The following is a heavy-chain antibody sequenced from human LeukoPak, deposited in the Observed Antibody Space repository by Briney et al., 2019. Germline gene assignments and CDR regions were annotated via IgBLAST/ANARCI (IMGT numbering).Heavy chain of an antibody. J-gene: IGHJ3*02. V-gene: IGHV4-59*01. Sequence: SETLSLTCTVSGGSISSYYWSWIRQPPGKGLEWIGYIYYSGSTNYNPSLKSRVTISVDTSKNQFSLKLSSVTAADTAVYYCARDFGLTMVRGVPRWNAFDIWGQGTMVTVSS. CDR3: ARDFGLTMVRGVPRWNAFDI. CDR1: GGSISSYY. D-gene: IGHD3-10*01. CDR2: IYYSGST.